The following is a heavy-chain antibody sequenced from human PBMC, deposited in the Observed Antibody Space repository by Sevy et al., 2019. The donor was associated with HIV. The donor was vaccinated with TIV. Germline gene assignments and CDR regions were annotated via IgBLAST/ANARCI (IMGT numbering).Heavy chain of an antibody. CDR1: GDSISSSSYY. V-gene: IGHV4-39*01. CDR3: ASIKIFGVVSDYSYY. CDR2: IYYSGRT. J-gene: IGHJ4*02. D-gene: IGHD3-3*01. Sequence: SETLSLTCSVSGDSISSSSYYWVWIRQPPGKGLEWIGTIYYSGRTYYNPSLKSRVTVSVDTSKNQFSLRVSSVTAADTAVYYCASIKIFGVVSDYSYYWGQGTLVTVSS.